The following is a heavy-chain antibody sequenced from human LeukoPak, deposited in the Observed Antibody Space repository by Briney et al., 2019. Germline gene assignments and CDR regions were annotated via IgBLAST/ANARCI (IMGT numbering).Heavy chain of an antibody. V-gene: IGHV3-21*01. CDR1: GFSFSTYT. J-gene: IGHJ4*02. Sequence: PGGSLRLSCVASGFSFSTYTMNWVRQAPGKGLEWVSSISSSSNYIYSADSMEGRFTISRDNAKNSLYLQMNSLRAEDTAVYYCARGGYSSSWYHDSWGQGILVTVSS. CDR3: ARGGYSSSWYHDS. CDR2: ISSSSNYI. D-gene: IGHD6-13*01.